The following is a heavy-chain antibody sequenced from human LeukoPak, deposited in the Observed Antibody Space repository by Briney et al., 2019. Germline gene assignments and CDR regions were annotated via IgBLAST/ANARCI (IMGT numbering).Heavy chain of an antibody. CDR3: ARDHIDEPSGSSGWYGY. CDR2: ISSSSSTI. J-gene: IGHJ4*02. CDR1: GFTFSSYS. D-gene: IGHD6-19*01. Sequence: GGSLRLSCAASGFTFSSYSMNWVRQAPGKGLEWVSYISSSSSTIYYADSVKGRFTISRDNAKNSLYLQMNSLRAEDTAVYYCARDHIDEPSGSSGWYGYWGQGTLVTVSS. V-gene: IGHV3-48*01.